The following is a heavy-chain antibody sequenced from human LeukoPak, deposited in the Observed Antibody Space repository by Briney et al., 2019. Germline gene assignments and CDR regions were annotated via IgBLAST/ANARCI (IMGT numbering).Heavy chain of an antibody. CDR2: IIPIFGTT. CDR1: GGTFSSYA. J-gene: IGHJ4*02. V-gene: IGHV1-69*06. CDR3: AREYSGSYYRFDY. D-gene: IGHD1-26*01. Sequence: SVKVSCKASGGTFSSYAISWVRQAPGQGLEWMGGIIPIFGTTNYAQKFQDRVTITADKSTSTAYMELSSLRSEDTAVYYCAREYSGSYYRFDYWGQGTLVTVSS.